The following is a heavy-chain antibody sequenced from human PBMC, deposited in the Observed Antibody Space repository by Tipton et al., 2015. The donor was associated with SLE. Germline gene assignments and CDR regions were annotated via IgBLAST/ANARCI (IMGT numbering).Heavy chain of an antibody. D-gene: IGHD6-19*01. CDR1: GGSFSGYY. CDR2: INHSGST. J-gene: IGHJ3*02. Sequence: TLSLTCAVYGGSFSGYYWSWIRQPPGKGLEWIGEINHSGSTNYNPSLKSRVTISVDTSKNQFSLKLSSVTAADTAVYYCARDGDLAYQWGDAFDIWGQGTMVTVSS. CDR3: ARDGDLAYQWGDAFDI. V-gene: IGHV4-34*01.